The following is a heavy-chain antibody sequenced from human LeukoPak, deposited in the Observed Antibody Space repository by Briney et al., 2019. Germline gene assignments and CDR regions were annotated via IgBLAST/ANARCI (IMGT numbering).Heavy chain of an antibody. J-gene: IGHJ5*02. D-gene: IGHD5-12*01. Sequence: SVNVSCKASGCTFSSYAISWVRQAPGQGLEWMGRIIPILGIANYAQKFQGRVTITADKSTSTAYMELSSLRSEDTAVYYCARAPFSGRGTFDPWGQGTLVTVSS. CDR3: ARAPFSGRGTFDP. CDR1: GCTFSSYA. V-gene: IGHV1-69*04. CDR2: IIPILGIA.